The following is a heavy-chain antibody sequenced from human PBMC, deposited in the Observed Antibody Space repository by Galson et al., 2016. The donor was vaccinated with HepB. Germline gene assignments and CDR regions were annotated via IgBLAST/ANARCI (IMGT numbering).Heavy chain of an antibody. CDR1: GYTFTSYG. V-gene: IGHV1-18*01. CDR2: ISAYNGNT. CDR3: ARDRHQYSSGCYVGGMDV. Sequence: QSGAEVKKPGASVKVSCKASGYTFTSYGISWVRQAPGQGLEWMGWISAYNGNTNYAQKLQGRVTMTTDTSTSTAYMELRSLRSDDTAVYYCARDRHQYSSGCYVGGMDVWGQGTTVTVSS. D-gene: IGHD6-19*01. J-gene: IGHJ6*02.